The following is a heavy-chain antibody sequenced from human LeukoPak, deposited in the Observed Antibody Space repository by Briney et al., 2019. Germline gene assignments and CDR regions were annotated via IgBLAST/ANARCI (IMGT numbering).Heavy chain of an antibody. Sequence: PGGSLRLSCAASGFTFSSYGMHWVRQAPGKGLEWVAVISYDGSNKYYADSVKGRFTISRDNSKNTLYLQMNSLRAEDTAVYYCAKAGIYDSSGSGFATWGQGTLVTVSS. V-gene: IGHV3-30*18. CDR1: GFTFSSYG. J-gene: IGHJ5*02. D-gene: IGHD3-22*01. CDR3: AKAGIYDSSGSGFAT. CDR2: ISYDGSNK.